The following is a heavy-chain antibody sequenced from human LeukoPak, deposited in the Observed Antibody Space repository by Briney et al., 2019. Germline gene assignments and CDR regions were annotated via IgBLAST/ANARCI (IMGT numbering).Heavy chain of an antibody. CDR3: AKQEGLWSGYYSFDY. Sequence: GGSLRLSCAASGFTFSSYGMRWVRQAPGKWLDWVAVIWYDGSKEYYADSVKGRFSISRDNSKKTLYLQMNSLRAEDTAVYFCAKQEGLWSGYYSFDYWGQGTLVIVSS. V-gene: IGHV3-33*06. D-gene: IGHD3-3*01. J-gene: IGHJ4*02. CDR2: IWYDGSKE. CDR1: GFTFSSYG.